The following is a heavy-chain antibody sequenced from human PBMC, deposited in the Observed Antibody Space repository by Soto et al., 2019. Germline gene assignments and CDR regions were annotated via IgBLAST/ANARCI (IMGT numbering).Heavy chain of an antibody. D-gene: IGHD5-12*01. CDR1: GGSISSSSYY. CDR2: SHYSGNT. J-gene: IGHJ4*02. V-gene: IGHV4-61*05. CDR3: ARHKDIGAAPGQPIDH. Sequence: SETLSLTFTVSGGSISSSSYYWGWIRQPPGKGLEWIGYSHYSGNTNYNPSLKSRVTISVDTSQNQLSLTLSSVTAADTAVYYCARHKDIGAAPGQPIDHWGQGTLVTV.